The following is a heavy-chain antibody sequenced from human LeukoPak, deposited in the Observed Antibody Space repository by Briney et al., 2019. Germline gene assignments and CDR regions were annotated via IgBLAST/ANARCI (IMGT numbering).Heavy chain of an antibody. V-gene: IGHV3-21*01. CDR2: ISTSSSSI. CDR3: ARPAIAAANDY. J-gene: IGHJ4*02. CDR1: GFTFSTYS. Sequence: GGSLRLSCAASGFTFSTYSMNWVRQAPGKGLEWVSSISTSSSSIYYADSVKGRFTISRDNAKNSLYLQMNSLRAEDTAVYYCARPAIAAANDYWGQGALVTVSS. D-gene: IGHD6-13*01.